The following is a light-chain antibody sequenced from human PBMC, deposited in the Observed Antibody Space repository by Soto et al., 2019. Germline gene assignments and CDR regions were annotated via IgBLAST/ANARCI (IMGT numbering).Light chain of an antibody. Sequence: EIVLTQSPATLSLSPGEGATLSCRASQSVSNFLLWFQQKPGQAPRLLIYDASNRATGIPARFSGSGSWTDFTLTISSLEPEDFAVYYCHQRHSWPITFGQGTRLEIK. CDR2: DAS. CDR3: HQRHSWPIT. V-gene: IGKV3-11*01. J-gene: IGKJ5*01. CDR1: QSVSNF.